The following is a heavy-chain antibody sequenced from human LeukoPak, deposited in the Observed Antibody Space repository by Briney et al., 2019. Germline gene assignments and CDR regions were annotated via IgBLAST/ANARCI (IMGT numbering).Heavy chain of an antibody. CDR3: ARGGRSGWFDP. J-gene: IGHJ5*02. CDR1: GYSFTSYW. V-gene: IGHV5-51*01. CDR2: IYPGASDI. D-gene: IGHD3-10*01. Sequence: GESLKISCKGSGYSFTSYWIGWVRQMPGKGLEWVGVIYPGASDIRYSPSFQGQLTISADKSITTAYLQWSSLKASDSAMYYCARGGRSGWFDPWGQGTLVTVSS.